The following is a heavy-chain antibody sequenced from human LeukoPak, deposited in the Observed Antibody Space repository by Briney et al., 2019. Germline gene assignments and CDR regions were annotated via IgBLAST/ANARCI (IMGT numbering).Heavy chain of an antibody. J-gene: IGHJ3*02. D-gene: IGHD5-24*01. Sequence: GGSLRLSCAASGFTFSSYNMNWVRQAPGKGLEWISYISDSSSTIYYADSVKGRFTISRDNAKNSLYLQMNSLRAEDTAVYYCARDTPSAWQAFDIWGQGTMVTVSS. V-gene: IGHV3-48*01. CDR2: ISDSSSTI. CDR1: GFTFSSYN. CDR3: ARDTPSAWQAFDI.